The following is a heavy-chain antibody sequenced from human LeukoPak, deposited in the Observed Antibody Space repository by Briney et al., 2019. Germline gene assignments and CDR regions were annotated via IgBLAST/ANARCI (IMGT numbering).Heavy chain of an antibody. J-gene: IGHJ4*02. D-gene: IGHD3-3*01. CDR3: GRETDFGVVAN. CDR1: GDSVSNNGAT. Sequence: SQTLSLSLAISGDSVSNNGATWNWIRQSPSRGLEWLGRTYYRSQQWHSDYAPSVKGRITLNPDTSKNLFSLHLNSMTPEDTAVSYCGRETDFGVVANWGRGALVTVSP. V-gene: IGHV6-1*01. CDR2: TYYRSQQWHS.